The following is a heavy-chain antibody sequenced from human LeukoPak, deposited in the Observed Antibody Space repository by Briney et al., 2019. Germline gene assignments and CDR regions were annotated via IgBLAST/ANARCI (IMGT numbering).Heavy chain of an antibody. V-gene: IGHV3-30*04. J-gene: IGHJ5*02. CDR1: GFAFNTYT. CDR3: VRDSRPPDSIHFWSVNLFDP. CDR2: ISYDGGND. D-gene: IGHD3-3*02. Sequence: GGSLRLSCAASGFAFNTYTIHWVRQAPGKGLEWVAVISYDGGNDYYADSVKGRFTISRDNSKNTLYLQMNSLRPEDTAVYYCVRDSRPPDSIHFWSVNLFDPWGQGTLVNVSS.